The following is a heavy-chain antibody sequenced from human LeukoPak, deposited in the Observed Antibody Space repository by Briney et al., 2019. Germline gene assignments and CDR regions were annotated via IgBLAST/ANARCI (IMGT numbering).Heavy chain of an antibody. D-gene: IGHD4-23*01. J-gene: IGHJ6*02. CDR1: GFTFSSYA. CDR3: ARDLGGGNHYGMDV. Sequence: GGSLRLSCAASGFTFSSYAMHWVRQAPGKGLKWVAVISYDGSNKYYADSVKGRFTISRDNSKNTLYLQMNSLRAEDTAVYYCARDLGGGNHYGMDVWGQGTTVTVSS. V-gene: IGHV3-30-3*01. CDR2: ISYDGSNK.